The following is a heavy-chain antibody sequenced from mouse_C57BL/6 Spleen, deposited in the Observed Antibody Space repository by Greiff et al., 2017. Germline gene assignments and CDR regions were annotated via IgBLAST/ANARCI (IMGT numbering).Heavy chain of an antibody. V-gene: IGHV5-4*01. CDR2: ISDGGSYT. CDR1: GFTFSSYA. CDR3: AREGGNYAAMDY. D-gene: IGHD1-1*01. J-gene: IGHJ4*01. Sequence: EVKVEESGGGLVKPGGSLKLSCAASGFTFSSYAMSWVRQTPEKRLEWVATISDGGSYTYYPDNVKGRFTISRDNAKNNLYLQMSHLKSEDTAMYYCAREGGNYAAMDYWGQGTSVTVSS.